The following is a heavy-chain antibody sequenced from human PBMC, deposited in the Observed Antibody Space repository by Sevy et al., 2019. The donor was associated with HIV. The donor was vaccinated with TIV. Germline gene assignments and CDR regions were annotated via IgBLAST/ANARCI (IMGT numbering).Heavy chain of an antibody. Sequence: ASVKVSCKASGYTFTGHYLHWVRQAPGQGLDWMGWIDPISGGTKHAQNFKGRVTMARDTSISTAYMELSSLRFDDTAMYYCVRIRFQTGAFDSWGQGTLVTVSS. CDR3: VRIRFQTGAFDS. V-gene: IGHV1-2*02. CDR2: IDPISGGT. CDR1: GYTFTGHY. J-gene: IGHJ4*02. D-gene: IGHD7-27*01.